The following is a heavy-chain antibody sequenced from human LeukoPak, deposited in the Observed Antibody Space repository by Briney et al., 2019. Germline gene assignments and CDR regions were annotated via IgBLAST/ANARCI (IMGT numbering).Heavy chain of an antibody. J-gene: IGHJ6*02. V-gene: IGHV3-7*01. CDR3: ARDELVCSGGSCYSSKDYYYYGMDV. CDR1: GFTFSSYW. D-gene: IGHD2-15*01. Sequence: GGSLRLSCAVSGFTFSSYWMSWVRQAPGKGLELVANIKQDGSEKYYVDSVKGRFTISRDNAKNSLYLQMNSLRAEDTAVYYCARDELVCSGGSCYSSKDYYYYGMDVWGQGTTVTVSS. CDR2: IKQDGSEK.